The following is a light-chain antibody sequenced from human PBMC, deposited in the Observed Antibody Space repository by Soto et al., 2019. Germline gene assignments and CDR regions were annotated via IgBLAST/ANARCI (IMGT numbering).Light chain of an antibody. CDR2: DAS. V-gene: IGKV3-11*01. J-gene: IGKJ4*01. CDR1: QSVSSS. CDR3: QQRSTWPLT. Sequence: DIVLTQSPATLSLSPGERATLSCRASQSVSSSLAWYQQKPGQTPRLLIYDASNRATGIPARFNGSGSGTDFTLTVSGLDLEDFAVYYCQQRSTWPLTSGGGPRGEIK.